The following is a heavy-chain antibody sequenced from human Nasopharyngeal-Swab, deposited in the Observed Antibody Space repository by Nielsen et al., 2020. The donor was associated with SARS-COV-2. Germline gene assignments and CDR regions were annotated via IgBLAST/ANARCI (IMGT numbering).Heavy chain of an antibody. V-gene: IGHV3-53*01. J-gene: IGHJ3*02. CDR2: IYSGGST. CDR3: ATRAVADDAFDI. Sequence: GGSLRLSCAASGFTVSSNYMSWVRQAPGKGLEWVSVIYSGGSTYYADSVKDRFTISRDNSKNTLYLQMNSLRAEDTAVYYCATRAVADDAFDIWGQGTMVTVSS. D-gene: IGHD6-19*01. CDR1: GFTVSSNY.